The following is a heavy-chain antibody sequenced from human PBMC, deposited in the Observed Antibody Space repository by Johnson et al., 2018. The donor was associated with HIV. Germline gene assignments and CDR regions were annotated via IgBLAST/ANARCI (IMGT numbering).Heavy chain of an antibody. CDR3: GKARSSGSGAFDM. CDR1: RFTFSSYG. J-gene: IGHJ3*02. D-gene: IGHD3-10*01. Sequence: QVQLVESGGGVVQPGGSLRLSCAASRFTFSSYGMHWVRQAPGKGLEWVAFIRYDGSNKYYADSVKGRFTISRDNSKNTLYLHMRSLRAEDTAVYYCGKARSSGSGAFDMWGQGTMVTVSS. V-gene: IGHV3-30*02. CDR2: IRYDGSNK.